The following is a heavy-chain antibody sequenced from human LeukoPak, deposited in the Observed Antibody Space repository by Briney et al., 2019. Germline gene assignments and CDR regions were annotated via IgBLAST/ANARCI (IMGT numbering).Heavy chain of an antibody. Sequence: PSETLSLTCTVSGGSISSYYWSWIRQPPGKGLECIGDIYYSGSTDYNPSLTSRVTISVDTSKNQFSLKLSSVTAADPAVYYCARERGWFGELSIDYWGQGTLVTVSS. J-gene: IGHJ4*02. CDR1: GGSISSYY. CDR2: IYYSGST. CDR3: ARERGWFGELSIDY. V-gene: IGHV4-59*12. D-gene: IGHD3-10*01.